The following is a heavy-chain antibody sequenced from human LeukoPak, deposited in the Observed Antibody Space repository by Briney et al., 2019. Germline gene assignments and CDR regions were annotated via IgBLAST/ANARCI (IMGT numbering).Heavy chain of an antibody. J-gene: IGHJ6*03. D-gene: IGHD3-9*01. V-gene: IGHV1-69*13. Sequence: SVKVSCKASGGTFRSYAISWVPQAPGQGLDCIGGIIPIFGTANYGQKFQGRVTITADESTSTAYMELSSLRSEDTAVYFFQAEDGIRYFDWLSPFDYYMDVWGKGTTVTISS. CDR3: QAEDGIRYFDWLSPFDYYMDV. CDR2: IIPIFGTA. CDR1: GGTFRSYA.